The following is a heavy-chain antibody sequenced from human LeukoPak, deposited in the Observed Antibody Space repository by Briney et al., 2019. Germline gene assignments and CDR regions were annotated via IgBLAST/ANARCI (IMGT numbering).Heavy chain of an antibody. CDR3: AKDLSLGAIDY. D-gene: IGHD1-26*01. CDR2: IWYDGSNK. V-gene: IGHV3-33*06. CDR1: GLTFSSYG. J-gene: IGHJ4*02. Sequence: PGRSLRLSCAASGLTFSSYGMHWVRQAPGKGLEWVAVIWYDGSNKYYADSVKGRFTISRDNSKNTLYLQMNSLRAEDTAVYYCAKDLSLGAIDYWGQGTLVTVSS.